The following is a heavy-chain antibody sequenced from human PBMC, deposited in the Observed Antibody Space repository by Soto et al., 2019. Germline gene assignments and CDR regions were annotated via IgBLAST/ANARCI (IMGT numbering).Heavy chain of an antibody. V-gene: IGHV1-46*01. CDR1: GYTFTHYY. CDR2: INPASGST. J-gene: IGHJ4*02. CDR3: ARDLAAGDH. D-gene: IGHD6-13*01. Sequence: QVQLVQSGAEVKKPGASVKLSCRTSGYTFTHYYIHWVRQAPGQGLEWLAIINPASGSTNHAQDFQGRLTLTMDTSTTTVHMELSGLRAEDTAIFYCARDLAAGDHWGQGTLVTVSS.